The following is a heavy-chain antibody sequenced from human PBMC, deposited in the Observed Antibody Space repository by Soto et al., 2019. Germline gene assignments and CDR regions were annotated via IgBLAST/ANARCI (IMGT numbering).Heavy chain of an antibody. CDR2: IIPILGTA. CDR1: GGTFSSYA. J-gene: IGHJ5*02. V-gene: IGHV1-69*13. D-gene: IGHD6-19*01. Sequence: ASVKVSCKASGGTFSSYAISWVRQAPGQGLEWMGGIIPILGTANYAQKFQGRVTITADESTSTAYMELSSLRSEDTAVYYCARDKYSSGPNWFDPWGQGTLVTVSS. CDR3: ARDKYSSGPNWFDP.